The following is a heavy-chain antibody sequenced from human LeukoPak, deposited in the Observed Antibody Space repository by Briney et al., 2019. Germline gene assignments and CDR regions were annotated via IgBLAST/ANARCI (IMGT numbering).Heavy chain of an antibody. V-gene: IGHV4-31*03. J-gene: IGHJ4*02. CDR1: GGSISSGGYY. D-gene: IGHD3-10*01. CDR3: ARCEAGRWFGETNPNFDY. Sequence: SSQTLSLTCTVSGGSISSGGYYWSWIRQHPGKGLEWIGYIYYSGSTYYNPSLKSRVTISVDTSKNQFSLKLSSVTAADTAVYYCARCEAGRWFGETNPNFDYWGQGTLVTVSS. CDR2: IYYSGST.